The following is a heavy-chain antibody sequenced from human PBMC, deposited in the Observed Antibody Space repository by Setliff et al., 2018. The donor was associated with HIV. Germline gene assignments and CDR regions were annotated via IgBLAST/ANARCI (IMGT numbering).Heavy chain of an antibody. CDR3: VRDRELRTTRSLDF. V-gene: IGHV1-18*01. Sequence: ASVKVSCKASGYTFTSYGITWVRQAPGQGLEWMGWISPDNGNTNYAQKIEGRVILTTDKSTNTVEMELRSLRSDDTAVYYCVRDRELRTTRSLDFWGPGTLVTVS. CDR1: GYTFTSYG. D-gene: IGHD1-1*01. CDR2: ISPDNGNT. J-gene: IGHJ4*02.